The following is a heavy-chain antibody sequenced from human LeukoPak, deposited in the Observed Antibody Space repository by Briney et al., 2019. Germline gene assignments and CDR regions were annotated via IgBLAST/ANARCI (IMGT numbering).Heavy chain of an antibody. CDR3: ARVGPIVATIDDAFDI. D-gene: IGHD5-12*01. CDR1: GYTFTSYG. V-gene: IGHV1-18*01. Sequence: ASVKVSCKASGYTFTSYGISWVRQAPGQGLEWMGWISANNGNTNYAQKLQGRVTMTTDTSTNTAYMELRSLRSDDTAVYYCARVGPIVATIDDAFDIWGQGTMVTVSS. J-gene: IGHJ3*02. CDR2: ISANNGNT.